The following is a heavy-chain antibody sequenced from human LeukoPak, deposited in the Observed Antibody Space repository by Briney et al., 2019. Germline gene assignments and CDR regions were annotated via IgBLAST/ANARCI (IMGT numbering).Heavy chain of an antibody. D-gene: IGHD3/OR15-3a*01. Sequence: SGGSLRLSCVASEFTFSNYWMSWVRQAPGKGLEWVANIKGDGSEKKYVDSVEGRFTISRDNAKNSLYLQMNSLRAEDTALYYCARDWTDVNGVGRALDYWGQGTLVTVSS. J-gene: IGHJ4*02. V-gene: IGHV3-7*01. CDR1: EFTFSNYW. CDR3: ARDWTDVNGVGRALDY. CDR2: IKGDGSEK.